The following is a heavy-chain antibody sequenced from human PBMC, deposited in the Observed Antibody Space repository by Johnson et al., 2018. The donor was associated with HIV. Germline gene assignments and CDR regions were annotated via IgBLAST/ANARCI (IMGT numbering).Heavy chain of an antibody. CDR2: RSYDGSNQ. V-gene: IGHV3-30*04. D-gene: IGHD2-21*02. Sequence: QVQLLESGGGLVQPGRSMTLSCAASGFTFSSSATHCVRQAPGEGLESVAVRSYDGSNQYYADSVQGRFTISRDNSKNTVFLQMNSLRAEDTALYYCARGGAYCGGDCYHAFDIWGQGTMVTVSS. CDR1: GFTFSSSA. J-gene: IGHJ3*02. CDR3: ARGGAYCGGDCYHAFDI.